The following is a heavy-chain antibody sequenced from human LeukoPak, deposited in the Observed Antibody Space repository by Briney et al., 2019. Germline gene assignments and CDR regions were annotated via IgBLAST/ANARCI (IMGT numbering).Heavy chain of an antibody. Sequence: ASVKVSCKVSGYTLTELSMHWVRQAPGKGLEWMGGFDPEDGETIYAQKFQGRVTMTEDTSTDTAYMELSSLRSEDTAVYYCATSGTNPTYYYYYMGVWGKGTTVTVSS. J-gene: IGHJ6*03. CDR2: FDPEDGET. CDR1: GYTLTELS. D-gene: IGHD1-14*01. V-gene: IGHV1-24*01. CDR3: ATSGTNPTYYYYYMGV.